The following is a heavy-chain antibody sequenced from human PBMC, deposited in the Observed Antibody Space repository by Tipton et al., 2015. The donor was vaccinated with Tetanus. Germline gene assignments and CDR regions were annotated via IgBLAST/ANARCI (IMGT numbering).Heavy chain of an antibody. Sequence: TLSLTCAVSGGSISSSNWRSWVRQPPGKGLEWIGEIYHSGSTNYNPSLKSRVTTSVDTSKNQFSLKLSSVTAADAAVYYCARDHQYSSSWYRGDYYYGMDVWGQGTTVTVSS. CDR1: GGSISSSNW. CDR2: IYHSGST. J-gene: IGHJ6*02. D-gene: IGHD6-13*01. CDR3: ARDHQYSSSWYRGDYYYGMDV. V-gene: IGHV4-4*02.